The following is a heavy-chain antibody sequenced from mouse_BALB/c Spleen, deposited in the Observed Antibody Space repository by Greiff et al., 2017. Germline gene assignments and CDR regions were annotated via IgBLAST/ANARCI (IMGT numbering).Heavy chain of an antibody. V-gene: IGHV1S81*02. J-gene: IGHJ4*01. CDR3: TRLDYYAMDY. CDR2: INPSNGGT. Sequence: QVQLQQSGAELVKPGASVKLSCKASGYTFTSYYMYWVKQRPGQGLEWIGEINPSNGGTNFNEKFKSKATLTVDKSSSTAYMQLSSLTSEDSAVYYCTRLDYYAMDYWGQGTSVTVSS. CDR1: GYTFTSYY.